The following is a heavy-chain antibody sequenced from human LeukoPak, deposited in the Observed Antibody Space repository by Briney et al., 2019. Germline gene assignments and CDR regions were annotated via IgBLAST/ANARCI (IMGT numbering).Heavy chain of an antibody. Sequence: PSETLSLTCAVYGGSFSGYYWSWIRQPPGKGLEWIGEINHSGSTNYNPSLKSRVTISVDTSKNQFSLKLSSVTAADTAVYYCASEGPRWLRSWYNWFGPWGQGTLVTVSS. D-gene: IGHD5-12*01. J-gene: IGHJ5*02. CDR2: INHSGST. CDR1: GGSFSGYY. V-gene: IGHV4-34*01. CDR3: ASEGPRWLRSWYNWFGP.